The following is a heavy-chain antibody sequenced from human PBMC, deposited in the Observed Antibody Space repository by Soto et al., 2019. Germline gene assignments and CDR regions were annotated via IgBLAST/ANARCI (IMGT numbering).Heavy chain of an antibody. Sequence: SETLSLTRTVSGGSISSSSYYWGWIRQPPGKGLEWIGSIYYSGSTYYNPSLKSRVTISVDTSKNQFSLKLSSVTAADTAVYYCAGMIVVVPVERYNWFDPWGQGTLVTVSS. J-gene: IGHJ5*02. CDR3: AGMIVVVPVERYNWFDP. CDR2: IYYSGST. V-gene: IGHV4-39*01. D-gene: IGHD2-2*01. CDR1: GGSISSSSYY.